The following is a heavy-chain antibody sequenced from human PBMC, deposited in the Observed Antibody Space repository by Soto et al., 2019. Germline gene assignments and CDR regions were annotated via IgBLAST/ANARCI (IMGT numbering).Heavy chain of an antibody. CDR2: INPSGGST. Sequence: ASVKVSCKASGYTFSSNYMHWVRQAPGQGLEWMGVINPSGGSTTYAQKFQGRVTMTRDTSTSTVYMELSSLRSEDTAVYYCARVPMVRRIYFDYWGQGTLVTVSS. CDR3: ARVPMVRRIYFDY. D-gene: IGHD3-10*01. J-gene: IGHJ4*02. V-gene: IGHV1-46*01. CDR1: GYTFSSNY.